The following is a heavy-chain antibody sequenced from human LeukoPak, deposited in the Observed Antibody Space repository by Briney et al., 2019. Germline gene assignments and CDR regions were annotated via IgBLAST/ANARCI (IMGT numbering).Heavy chain of an antibody. CDR1: GFTFSSYA. Sequence: GGSLRLSCAASGFTFSSYAMHWVRQAPGKGLEWVAVISYDGSNKYYADSVKGRFTISRDNSKNTLYLQMNSLRAEDTAVYYCAREWGSGWPAGWFAPGGRGTRDTVS. CDR3: AREWGSGWPAGWFAP. V-gene: IGHV3-30*04. D-gene: IGHD3-16*01. J-gene: IGHJ5*02. CDR2: ISYDGSNK.